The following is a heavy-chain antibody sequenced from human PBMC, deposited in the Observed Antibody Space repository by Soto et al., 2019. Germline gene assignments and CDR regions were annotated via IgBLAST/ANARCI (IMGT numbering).Heavy chain of an antibody. J-gene: IGHJ6*02. CDR3: ARAAARPLRSSYGMGV. Sequence: LRLSFAASGFTFSSYDMNWVRQAPGKGLEWVSYIRSSGSTIYSADSVKGRFSISRDDAKNSLYLQMNSLRAEDTAVHYCARAAARPLRSSYGMGVWGQGTTVTV. CDR1: GFTFSSYD. V-gene: IGHV3-48*03. CDR2: IRSSGSTI.